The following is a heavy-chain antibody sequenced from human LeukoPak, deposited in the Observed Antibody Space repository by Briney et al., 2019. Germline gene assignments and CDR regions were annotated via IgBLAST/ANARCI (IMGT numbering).Heavy chain of an antibody. CDR2: ISASGTLT. Sequence: PGGSLRLSCAASGFSFSSYEMNWVRQAPGKGLEWISYISASGTLTHYADSVKGRFTISRDNAKNSLYLQMNSLRAEDTALYYCAKDGTYYYDSSGYWGYFDYWGQGTLVTVSS. CDR3: AKDGTYYYDSSGYWGYFDY. CDR1: GFSFSSYE. V-gene: IGHV3-48*03. J-gene: IGHJ4*02. D-gene: IGHD3-22*01.